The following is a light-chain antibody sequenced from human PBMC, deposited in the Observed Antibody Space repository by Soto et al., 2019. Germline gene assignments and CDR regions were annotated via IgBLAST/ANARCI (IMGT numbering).Light chain of an antibody. Sequence: EMVWTQSPRTLSCSLGERASLFCMASQSVFSSLAWYQHTPGQAPRLLIYGDATRATGIPARFSGSGSGTEFTPTISSLQSDDTAVYYCQQYHNRPTFGQGTKVDIK. V-gene: IGKV3-15*01. J-gene: IGKJ1*01. CDR3: QQYHNRPT. CDR1: QSVFSS. CDR2: GDA.